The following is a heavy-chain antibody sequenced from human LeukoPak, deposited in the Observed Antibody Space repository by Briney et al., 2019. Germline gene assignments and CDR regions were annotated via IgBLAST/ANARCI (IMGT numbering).Heavy chain of an antibody. CDR2: INHSGST. V-gene: IGHV4-34*01. Sequence: PSETLSLTCAVYGGSFSGYYWSWIRQPPGKGLDWIGEINHSGSTNYNPSLKSRVTISVDTSKNQFSLKLSSVTAADTAVYYCARRGVQGSSWSRPHQRGLGRFDPWGQGTLVTVSS. CDR1: GGSFSGYY. CDR3: ARRGVQGSSWSRPHQRGLGRFDP. J-gene: IGHJ5*02. D-gene: IGHD6-13*01.